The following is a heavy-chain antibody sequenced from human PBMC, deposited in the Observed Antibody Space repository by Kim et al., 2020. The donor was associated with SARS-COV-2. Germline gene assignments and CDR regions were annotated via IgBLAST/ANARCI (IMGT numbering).Heavy chain of an antibody. CDR2: IRGSGGSK. D-gene: IGHD3-3*01. Sequence: GGSLRLSCAASGFTFRSYAMSWVRQAPGKGLEWVSAIRGSGGSKYYADSVKGRFTISRDNSKNTLYLQMNSLRAEDTAVYYCAKCYGTTFFGVVIMPYDAGDIWGQGTMVTVSS. J-gene: IGHJ3*02. CDR1: GFTFRSYA. V-gene: IGHV3-23*01. CDR3: AKCYGTTFFGVVIMPYDAGDI.